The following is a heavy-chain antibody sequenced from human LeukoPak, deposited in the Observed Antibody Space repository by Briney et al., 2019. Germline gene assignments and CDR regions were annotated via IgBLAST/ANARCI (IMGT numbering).Heavy chain of an antibody. CDR1: GFTVSSNY. Sequence: GGSLRLSCAASGFTVSSNYMSWVRQAPGKGLEWVSIIYSGGSTYYADSVKDRFTISRDNSKNTLYLQMNSLRAEDTAVYYCARDGFSNSRFGYWGQGTLVTVSS. J-gene: IGHJ4*02. CDR2: IYSGGST. CDR3: ARDGFSNSRFGY. D-gene: IGHD4-11*01. V-gene: IGHV3-66*01.